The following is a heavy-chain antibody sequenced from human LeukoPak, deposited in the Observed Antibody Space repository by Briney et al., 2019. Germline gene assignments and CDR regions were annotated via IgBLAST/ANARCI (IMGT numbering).Heavy chain of an antibody. CDR1: GFIISSYW. J-gene: IGHJ4*02. V-gene: IGHV3-7*01. CDR3: ARVPPAQRAQIDY. CDR2: IKQDGSEK. Sequence: PGGFQRLCCAASGFIISSYWMSWVRQAPGKGLGLVANIKQDGSEKYYVDSVKGRFTISRDNAKNSLYLQMNSLRAEDTAVYYCARVPPAQRAQIDYWGQGTLVTVSS. D-gene: IGHD1-1*01.